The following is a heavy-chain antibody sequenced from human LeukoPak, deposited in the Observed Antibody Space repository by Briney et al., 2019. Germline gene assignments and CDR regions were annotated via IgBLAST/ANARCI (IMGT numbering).Heavy chain of an antibody. D-gene: IGHD6-13*01. CDR3: ARAESIAAAGTSF. CDR2: IIPILGIA. CDR1: GGTSSSYA. J-gene: IGHJ4*02. Sequence: SVKVSCKASGGTSSSYAISWVRQAPGQGLEWMGRIIPILGIANYAQKFQGRVTITADKSTSTAYMELSSLRSEDTAVYYCARAESIAAAGTSFWGQGTLVTVSS. V-gene: IGHV1-69*04.